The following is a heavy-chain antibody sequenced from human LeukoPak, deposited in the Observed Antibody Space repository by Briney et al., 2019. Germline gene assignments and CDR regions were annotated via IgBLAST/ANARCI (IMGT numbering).Heavy chain of an antibody. CDR3: ARSLGSSGYQDY. Sequence: GGSLRLSCAAAGFSFSSYWMHWVRQAPGKGLVWVSRINSDGSSTSYADSVKGRFTVSRDTAKNTVYLQMNSLRAEDTAVYYCARSLGSSGYQDYWGQGTLVTVSS. J-gene: IGHJ4*02. V-gene: IGHV3-74*01. CDR2: INSDGSST. D-gene: IGHD3-22*01. CDR1: GFSFSSYW.